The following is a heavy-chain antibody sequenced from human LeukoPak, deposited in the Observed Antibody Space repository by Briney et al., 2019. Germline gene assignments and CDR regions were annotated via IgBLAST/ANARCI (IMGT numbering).Heavy chain of an antibody. Sequence: PGGSLRLSCAASGFTFSSYAMSWVRQAPGKGLEWVSATSGSGGSRYYADSVKGRFTISRDNPKNALYLEMNSLRAEDTAVYHCAKYSSSGGYTKGGTFDFWGQGTMVTVSS. CDR2: TSGSGGSR. CDR1: GFTFSSYA. V-gene: IGHV3-23*01. CDR3: AKYSSSGGYTKGGTFDF. D-gene: IGHD3/OR15-3a*01. J-gene: IGHJ3*01.